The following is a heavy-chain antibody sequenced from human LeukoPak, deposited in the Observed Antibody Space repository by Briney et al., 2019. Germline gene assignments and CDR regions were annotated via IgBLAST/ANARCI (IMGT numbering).Heavy chain of an antibody. CDR2: ISSSSSYI. V-gene: IGHV3-21*01. Sequence: GGSLRLSCAASGFTFSSMNWVRQAPGKGLEWVSSISSSSSYIYYADSVKGRFTISRDNAKNSLYLQMNSLRAEDTAVYYCARVRAYSSGWYVKGYFDYWGQGTLVTVSS. J-gene: IGHJ4*02. CDR3: ARVRAYSSGWYVKGYFDY. D-gene: IGHD6-19*01. CDR1: GFTFSS.